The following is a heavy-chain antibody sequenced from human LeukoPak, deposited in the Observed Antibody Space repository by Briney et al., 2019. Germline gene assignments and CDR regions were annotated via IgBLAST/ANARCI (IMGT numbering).Heavy chain of an antibody. D-gene: IGHD5-12*01. CDR3: ARDPGDGYEFAFDI. CDR2: ISSSSSYI. V-gene: IGHV3-21*01. J-gene: IGHJ3*02. Sequence: GGSLRLSCAASGFTFSSYSMNWVRQAPGKGLEWVSSISSSSSYIYYADSVKGRFTISRGNAKNSLYLQMNSLRAEDTAVYYCARDPGDGYEFAFDIWGQGTMVTVSS. CDR1: GFTFSSYS.